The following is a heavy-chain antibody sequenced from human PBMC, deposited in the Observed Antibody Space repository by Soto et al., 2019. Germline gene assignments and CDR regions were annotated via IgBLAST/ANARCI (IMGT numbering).Heavy chain of an antibody. J-gene: IGHJ5*01. CDR2: TYYRSKWST. D-gene: IGHD1-26*01. CDR3: TRALSGSYDS. Sequence: PSQTLSLTCAISGDSVSSKAAAWNWIRQSPSRGLEWLGRTYYRSKWSTDYAVSVKSRITINPDTSKNQFSLQLNSVTPEDMAVYYCTRALSGSYDSWGQGTMVTVSS. V-gene: IGHV6-1*01. CDR1: GDSVSSKAAA.